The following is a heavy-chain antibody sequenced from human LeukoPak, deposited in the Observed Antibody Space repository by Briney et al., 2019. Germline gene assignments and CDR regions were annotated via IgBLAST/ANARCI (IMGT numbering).Heavy chain of an antibody. D-gene: IGHD5-18*01. V-gene: IGHV3-43*01. J-gene: IGHJ4*02. CDR1: GFTIDRYT. CDR3: AKELDTMYFDS. CDR2: IGWNGDIT. Sequence: PGGSLRLSCAASGFTIDRYTIHWVRQPPGKGLEWVSLIGWNGDITHYADSVKGRFTVSRDNSKNALYLRMSSLRAEDTALYYCAKELDTMYFDSWGQGTLVTISS.